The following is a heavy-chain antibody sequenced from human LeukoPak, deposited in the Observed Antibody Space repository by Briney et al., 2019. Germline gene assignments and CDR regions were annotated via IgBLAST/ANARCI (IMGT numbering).Heavy chain of an antibody. Sequence: ASVKVSCKASGYTFTDYYIHWVRQTPGQGLEWMGWINPNSGGTNYAQKFQGRVTMTRDTSISTAYMELSRLRSDDTAVYYCARSTGEAYYFDYWGQGTLVTVSS. V-gene: IGHV1-2*02. CDR2: INPNSGGT. CDR1: GYTFTDYY. D-gene: IGHD7-27*01. J-gene: IGHJ4*02. CDR3: ARSTGEAYYFDY.